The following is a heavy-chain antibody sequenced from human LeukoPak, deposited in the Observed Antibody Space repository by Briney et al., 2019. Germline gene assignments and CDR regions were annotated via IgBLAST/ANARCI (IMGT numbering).Heavy chain of an antibody. CDR2: ISAYNGNT. V-gene: IGHV1-18*01. Sequence: ASVKVSCKASGYTFTSYGISWVRQAPGQGLEWMGWISAYNGNTNYAQKLQGRVTMTTDTSTSTAYKELRSLRSDDTAVYCCARGGIGNAFDLWGQGTMVTVCS. CDR3: ARGGIGNAFDL. CDR1: GYTFTSYG. D-gene: IGHD6-13*01. J-gene: IGHJ3*01.